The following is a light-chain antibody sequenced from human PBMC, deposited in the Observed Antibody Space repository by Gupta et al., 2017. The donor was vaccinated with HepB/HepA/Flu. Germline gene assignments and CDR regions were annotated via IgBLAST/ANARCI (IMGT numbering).Light chain of an antibody. J-gene: IGKJ5*01. Sequence: DIGMSQSPDSLTVSLGDRATINCKSSQNLLYSSNNKNFLAWYQQKPGHPPKLIISWASTRESGVPDRFSDSGSGTDFTLTISSLQAEDVAVYYCQQDDDSPITFGQGTRLEIK. V-gene: IGKV4-1*01. CDR3: QQDDDSPIT. CDR1: QNLLYSSNNKNF. CDR2: WAS.